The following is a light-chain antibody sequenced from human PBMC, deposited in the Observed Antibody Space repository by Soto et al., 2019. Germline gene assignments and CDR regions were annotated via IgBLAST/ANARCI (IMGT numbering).Light chain of an antibody. CDR1: SSDVGGYNY. CDR3: SSYTSSNTYV. J-gene: IGLJ1*01. Sequence: QSVLTQPPSASGSPGQSVTISCTGTSSDVGGYNYVSWYQQHPGKAPKLMIYEVSKRPSGVPDRFSGSKSGNTASLTISGLQAEDEADYYCSSYTSSNTYVFGTG. V-gene: IGLV2-8*01. CDR2: EVS.